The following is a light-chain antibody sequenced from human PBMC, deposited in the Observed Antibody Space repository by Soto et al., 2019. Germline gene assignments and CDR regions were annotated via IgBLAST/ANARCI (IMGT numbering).Light chain of an antibody. Sequence: QSVLTQPPSASGTPGQTVTISCSGTRSSIGSNTVNWYQQFPGTAPKLLIYSNDLRPSGVPDRISGSKSGTSASLAISGLQSEDASDYYCAAWDDSLLGVVFGGGTKLTVL. V-gene: IGLV1-44*01. CDR2: SND. CDR3: AAWDDSLLGVV. J-gene: IGLJ2*01. CDR1: RSSIGSNT.